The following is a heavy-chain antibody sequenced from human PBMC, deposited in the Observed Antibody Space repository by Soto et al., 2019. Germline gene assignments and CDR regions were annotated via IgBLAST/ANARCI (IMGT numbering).Heavy chain of an antibody. CDR1: GFNFNSYT. CDR2: ISSSGYI. J-gene: IGHJ6*02. D-gene: IGHD1-7*01. CDR3: ARGSLNWNYGYYYYGMDV. V-gene: IGHV3-21*01. Sequence: KPGGSLRLSCAASGFNFNSYTINWVRQAPGKRLEWLSSISSSGYIFSTDSVRGRFTISRDNAKNSVYLQINSLRAEDTAVYYCARGSLNWNYGYYYYGMDVWGQGTTVTVSS.